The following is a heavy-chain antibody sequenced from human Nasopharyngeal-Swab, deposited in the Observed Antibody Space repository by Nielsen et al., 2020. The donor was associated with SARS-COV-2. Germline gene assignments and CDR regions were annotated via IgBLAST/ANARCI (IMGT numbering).Heavy chain of an antibody. CDR1: GFTFSSYA. CDR2: IDGSGGTT. D-gene: IGHD5-12*01. J-gene: IGHJ4*02. V-gene: IGHV3-23*01. Sequence: GGSLRLSCAASGFTFSSYAMSWVRQAPGKGLEWVSAIDGSGGTTYYADSVKGRFTISRDNSKNTLYLQMNSLRAEDTAVYYCAKDRVIRYSTWGQGTLVTVSS. CDR3: AKDRVIRYST.